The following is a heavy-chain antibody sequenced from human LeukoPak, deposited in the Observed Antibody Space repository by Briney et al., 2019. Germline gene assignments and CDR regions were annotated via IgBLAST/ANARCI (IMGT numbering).Heavy chain of an antibody. J-gene: IGHJ4*02. Sequence: SETLSLTCTVSGGSISSSSYYWGWIRQPPGKGLEWTGSNNYSGSTYYNPSLKTRVTISADTSKYQFHLTLRATTAADTGVYYCARTPHDSSGYYEYYFDYWGKGTLVTVSS. CDR1: GGSISSSSYY. D-gene: IGHD3-22*01. CDR2: NNYSGST. CDR3: ARTPHDSSGYYEYYFDY. V-gene: IGHV4-39*01.